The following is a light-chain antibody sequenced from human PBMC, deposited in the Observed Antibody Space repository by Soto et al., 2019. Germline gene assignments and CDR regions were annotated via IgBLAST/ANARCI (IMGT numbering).Light chain of an antibody. CDR2: GAS. CDR1: QSISTY. V-gene: IGKV1-39*01. J-gene: IGKJ1*01. Sequence: DIQVTQSPSSLSASVGDRVTITCRTSQSISTYFNWYQQTPGKAPKLLIHGASRLQSGVPSRFSDCVFGTDFTLTINGLQPEDFATYYCQLSYGVPRTFGQRTRVEIK. CDR3: QLSYGVPRT.